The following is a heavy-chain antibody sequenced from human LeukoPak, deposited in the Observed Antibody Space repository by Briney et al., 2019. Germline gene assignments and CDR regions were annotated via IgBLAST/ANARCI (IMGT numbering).Heavy chain of an antibody. V-gene: IGHV4-61*02. D-gene: IGHD4-23*01. J-gene: IGHJ4*02. CDR3: ARDVDYGGKFDY. CDR1: GGSISSCTYY. CDR2: FYTRGTT. Sequence: PSQTLSLTCTVSGGSISSCTYYWSWIRQPAGKGLEWIGRFYTRGTTNYNPSLKSRVTISLDTSKNQFSLRLNSVTAADTAVYYCARDVDYGGKFDYWGQGTLVTVSS.